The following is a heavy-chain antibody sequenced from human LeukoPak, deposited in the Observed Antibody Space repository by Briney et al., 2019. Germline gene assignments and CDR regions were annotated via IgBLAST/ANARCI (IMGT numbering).Heavy chain of an antibody. CDR1: GGSISSGGYS. CDR2: IYYSGST. CDR3: AGSIMITFGGVIPNAFDI. J-gene: IGHJ3*02. D-gene: IGHD3-16*02. V-gene: IGHV4-30-4*07. Sequence: SETLSLTCAVSGGSISSGGYSWSWIRQPPGKGLEWIGYIYYSGSTYYNPSLKSRVTISVDTSKNQFSLKLSSVTAADTAVYYCAGSIMITFGGVIPNAFDIWGQGTMVTVSS.